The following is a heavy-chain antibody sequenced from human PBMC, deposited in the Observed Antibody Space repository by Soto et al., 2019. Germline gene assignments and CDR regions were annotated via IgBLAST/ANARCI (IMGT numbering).Heavy chain of an antibody. D-gene: IGHD1-26*01. CDR2: IHSDGSST. CDR1: GFTFSYYW. V-gene: IGHV3-74*01. Sequence: EGQLVESGGGLVQPGESLSLSCAASGFTFSYYWMHWVRQAPGKGLVWVSRIHSDGSSTTYADSVKGRFTISRDNARNTLYLQMNSLRAEDTAVYYCARGDRGAFDLWGQGTVVTVSS. CDR3: ARGDRGAFDL. J-gene: IGHJ3*01.